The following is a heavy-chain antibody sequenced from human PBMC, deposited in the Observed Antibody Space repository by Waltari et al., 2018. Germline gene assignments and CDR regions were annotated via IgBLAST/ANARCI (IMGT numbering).Heavy chain of an antibody. CDR2: ISGSGSTR. CDR3: ARFSSPAIPDY. CDR1: GFTFSNYE. V-gene: IGHV3-48*03. J-gene: IGHJ4*02. Sequence: EVQLVESGGGLVQPGGSLRLSCAASGFTFSNYEMNWVRQAPVKGVEWVSYISGSGSTRYYADSVKGRFTISRDNAKNSLNLQMNSLRAEDTALYFCARFSSPAIPDYWGQGTLVTVSS.